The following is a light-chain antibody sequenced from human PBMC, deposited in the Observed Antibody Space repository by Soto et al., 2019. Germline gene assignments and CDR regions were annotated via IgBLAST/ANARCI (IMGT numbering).Light chain of an antibody. V-gene: IGKV3-15*01. J-gene: IGKJ4*01. CDR3: QQYNNWPHT. Sequence: EIVLTQSPATLSVSPGERATLSCRASQSVSSNLAWYQQNPGQVPRLLIYNASTRATAIPARFSGSGAGTEFHLSISSLQSEDFAVYYCQQYNNWPHTFGGGTKVEIK. CDR2: NAS. CDR1: QSVSSN.